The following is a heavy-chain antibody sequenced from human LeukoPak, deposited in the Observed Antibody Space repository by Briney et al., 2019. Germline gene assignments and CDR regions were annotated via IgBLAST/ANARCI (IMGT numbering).Heavy chain of an antibody. CDR2: IIDTGST. D-gene: IGHD3-3*01. J-gene: IGHJ4*02. V-gene: IGHV4-34*12. CDR1: GGSISRYY. Sequence: SETLSLTCTVSGGSISRYYWSWIRQPPGKGLEWIGEIIDTGSTKYNSSLKSRVTISVDTSKNEFSLNLTSVTAADTAIYYCARGLASGYPPIPFDYWGQGTLVTVSS. CDR3: ARGLASGYPPIPFDY.